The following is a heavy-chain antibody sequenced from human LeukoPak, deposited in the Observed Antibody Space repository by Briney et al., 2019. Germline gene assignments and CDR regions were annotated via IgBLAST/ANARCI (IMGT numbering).Heavy chain of an antibody. D-gene: IGHD4-23*01. J-gene: IGHJ4*02. V-gene: IGHV1-2*02. Sequence: GASVKVSCKASGYTFTGYYMHWVRQAPGQGLEWMGWVNPNSGGTNYAQKFQGRVTMTRDTSISTAYMELSRLRSDDTAVYYCARGRIRWPKTGDFDYWGQGTLVTVSS. CDR1: GYTFTGYY. CDR2: VNPNSGGT. CDR3: ARGRIRWPKTGDFDY.